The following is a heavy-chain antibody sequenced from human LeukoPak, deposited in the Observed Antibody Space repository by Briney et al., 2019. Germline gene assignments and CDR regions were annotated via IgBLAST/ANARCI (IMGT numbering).Heavy chain of an antibody. V-gene: IGHV3-30*03. CDR3: ARDIVVVTGYGMDV. CDR2: ISYDGSNK. D-gene: IGHD2-21*02. Sequence: GGSLRLSCGDSGYTFTGYHMNWVRQAPGKRLEWVAVISYDGSNKYYADSVKGRFTISRDNSKNTLYLQMNSLRAEDTAVYYCARDIVVVTGYGMDVWGQGTTVTVSS. J-gene: IGHJ6*02. CDR1: GYTFTGYH.